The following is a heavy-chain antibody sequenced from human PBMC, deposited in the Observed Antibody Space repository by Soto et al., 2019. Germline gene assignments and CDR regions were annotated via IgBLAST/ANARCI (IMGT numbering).Heavy chain of an antibody. Sequence: EVQLVESGGDLVQPGGSLKLSCAASGFRFSDSAMHWVRQASGKGLGWVGRIGNKGENYVTTYGPSVKGRFIISLDDLRNTAQLHMRSLRTEDTAIYYCTKFSGTTSAPAALGPGTLVTVTS. D-gene: IGHD1-26*01. CDR2: IGNKGENYVT. CDR3: TKFSGTTSAPAA. CDR1: GFRFSDSA. V-gene: IGHV3-73*01. J-gene: IGHJ5*02.